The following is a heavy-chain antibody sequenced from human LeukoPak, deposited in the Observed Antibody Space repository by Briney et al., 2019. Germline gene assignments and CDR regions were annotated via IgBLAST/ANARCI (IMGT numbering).Heavy chain of an antibody. CDR2: INPNSGGT. CDR1: GYTFTAYY. CDR3: ARIGGYDSSGYAVDV. V-gene: IGHV1-2*02. Sequence: ASVKVSCKASGYTFTAYYMHWVRQAPGQGLEWMGWINPNSGGTNYAQKFQGRVTMTRDTSISTAYMELSRLRSDDTAVYYCARIGGYDSSGYAVDVWGQGTTVTVSS. J-gene: IGHJ6*02. D-gene: IGHD3-22*01.